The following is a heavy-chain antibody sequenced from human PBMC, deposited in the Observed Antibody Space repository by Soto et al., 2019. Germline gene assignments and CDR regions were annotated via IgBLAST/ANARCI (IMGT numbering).Heavy chain of an antibody. CDR2: IIPIFGTA. J-gene: IGHJ6*02. CDR1: GGTFSSYA. CDR3: ARIRRRWLRNYYYYYGMDV. Sequence: SVKVSCKASGGTFSSYAISWVRQAPGQGLEWMGGIIPIFGTANYAQKFQGRVTITADESTSTAYMELSSLRSEDTAVYYCARIRRRWLRNYYYYYGMDVWGQGTTVTVSS. D-gene: IGHD5-12*01. V-gene: IGHV1-69*13.